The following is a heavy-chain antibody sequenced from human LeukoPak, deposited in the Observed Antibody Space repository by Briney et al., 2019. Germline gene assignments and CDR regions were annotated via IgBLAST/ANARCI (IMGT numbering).Heavy chain of an antibody. V-gene: IGHV4-59*01. D-gene: IGHD3-3*02. CDR2: IYYSGST. CDR3: ARSYSNIFSWFDP. J-gene: IGHJ5*02. CDR1: GGSISNYY. Sequence: SETLSLTCTVSGGSISNYYWSWIRQPPGKGLEWIGYIYYSGSTNYNPSLKSRVTTSVDTSKNQFSLKLSSVTAADTAAYYCARSYSNIFSWFDPRGQGTLVTVSS.